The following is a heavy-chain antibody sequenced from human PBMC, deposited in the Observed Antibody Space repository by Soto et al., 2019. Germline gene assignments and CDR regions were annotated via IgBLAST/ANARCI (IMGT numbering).Heavy chain of an antibody. CDR2: ISAYNGNT. CDR1: GYTFTSYG. Sequence: ASVKVSCKASGYTFTSYGISWVRQAPGQGLEWMGWISAYNGNTNYAQKLQGRVTMTTDTSTSTACMELRSLRSDDTAVYYCARVGGYSYGSAGMDVWGQGTTVTVSS. D-gene: IGHD5-18*01. V-gene: IGHV1-18*01. CDR3: ARVGGYSYGSAGMDV. J-gene: IGHJ6*02.